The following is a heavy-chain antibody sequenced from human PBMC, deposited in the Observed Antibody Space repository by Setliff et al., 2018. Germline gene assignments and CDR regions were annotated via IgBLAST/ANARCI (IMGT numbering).Heavy chain of an antibody. J-gene: IGHJ4*02. D-gene: IGHD3-22*01. CDR3: AADYYDSSGHGY. Sequence: ASVKVSCKVSGYTLTELSMHWVRQAPGKGLEWMGGFDPEDGETIYAQKFQGRVTMTEDTSTDTAYMELSSLRSEDTAVYYCAADYYDSSGHGYWGQGTLVTVSS. V-gene: IGHV1-24*01. CDR1: GYTLTELS. CDR2: FDPEDGET.